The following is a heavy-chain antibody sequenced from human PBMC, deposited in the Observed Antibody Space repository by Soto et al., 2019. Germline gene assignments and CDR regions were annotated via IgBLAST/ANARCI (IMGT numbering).Heavy chain of an antibody. D-gene: IGHD1-20*01. CDR1: GFNVGAFA. V-gene: IGHV3-23*01. Sequence: GGSLRLSCAASGFNVGAFAVNWVRQAPGKGLEWVSGISVSDAFIYYADSVRGRFSISRDAFENILYLQMNSLRVDDTALYYCTRETVAGITGLDYWGPGTLVTVSS. J-gene: IGHJ4*02. CDR2: ISVSDAFI. CDR3: TRETVAGITGLDY.